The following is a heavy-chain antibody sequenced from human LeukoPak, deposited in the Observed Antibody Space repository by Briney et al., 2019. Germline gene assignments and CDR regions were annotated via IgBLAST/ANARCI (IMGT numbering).Heavy chain of an antibody. J-gene: IGHJ4*02. Sequence: GASVKVSCKASGYTFTGYYRHWVRQVPGQGLEWMGWINPNSGGTNYAQKFQGRVTMTRDTSISTAYMELSRLRSDDTAVYYCARSSGWYGFDYWGQGTLVTVSS. CDR2: INPNSGGT. CDR1: GYTFTGYY. CDR3: ARSSGWYGFDY. V-gene: IGHV1-2*02. D-gene: IGHD6-19*01.